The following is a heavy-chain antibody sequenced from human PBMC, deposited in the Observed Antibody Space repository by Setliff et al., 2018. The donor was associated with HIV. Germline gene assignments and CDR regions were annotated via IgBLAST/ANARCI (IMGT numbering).Heavy chain of an antibody. CDR3: ARHAAGPDGPFDY. CDR1: GYSMSSGYY. D-gene: IGHD2-2*01. Sequence: SETLSLTCGVSGYSMSSGYYWGWIRQPPGKGLEWIGNVYHTGSTYSNPSLKSRVTISVDTSKNQFSLKLSSVIAADTAVYYCARHAAGPDGPFDYWGQGTLVTSPQ. J-gene: IGHJ4*02. V-gene: IGHV4-38-2*01. CDR2: VYHTGST.